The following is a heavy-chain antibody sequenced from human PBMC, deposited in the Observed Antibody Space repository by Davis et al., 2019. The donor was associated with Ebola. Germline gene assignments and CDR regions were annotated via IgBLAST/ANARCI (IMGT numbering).Heavy chain of an antibody. J-gene: IGHJ4*02. CDR1: GYTFTNYG. V-gene: IGHV1-18*01. CDR3: ARWGPLHYFLDY. Sequence: ASVKVSCKAAGYTFTNYGIGWVRQAPGQGLQYMGWISAYNGNTDYAQTFQDRFTMTIDTSATTAYMELRNLRSDDTAMYYCARWGPLHYFLDYWGPGTLFTVSS. CDR2: ISAYNGNT. D-gene: IGHD3-16*01.